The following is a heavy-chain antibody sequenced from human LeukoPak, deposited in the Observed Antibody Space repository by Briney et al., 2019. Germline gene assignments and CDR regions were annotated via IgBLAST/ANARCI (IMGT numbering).Heavy chain of an antibody. D-gene: IGHD3-22*01. Sequence: GGSLRLSCAASGFTFSSYWMSWVRQAPGKGLEWVANIKQDGSEKYYVDSVKGRFTISRDNAKNSLYLQMNSLRAEDTAVYYCARDYCDSSGYYLFDYWGQGTLVTVSS. J-gene: IGHJ4*02. CDR3: ARDYCDSSGYYLFDY. CDR1: GFTFSSYW. V-gene: IGHV3-7*01. CDR2: IKQDGSEK.